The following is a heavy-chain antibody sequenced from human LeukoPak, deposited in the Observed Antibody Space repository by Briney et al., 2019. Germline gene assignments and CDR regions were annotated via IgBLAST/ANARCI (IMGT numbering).Heavy chain of an antibody. CDR1: GYAFTSNY. D-gene: IGHD6-13*01. CDR2: INTSGGST. V-gene: IGHV1-46*01. J-gene: IGHJ4*02. CDR3: ARVDSSSNDY. Sequence: GASVTVSFKASGYAFTSNYMHWMRLAPAQGLELMGIINTSGGSTSYAQKFQGRVTMTRDTSASTVYMELSSLRSEDTAVYYCARVDSSSNDYWGQGTLVTVSS.